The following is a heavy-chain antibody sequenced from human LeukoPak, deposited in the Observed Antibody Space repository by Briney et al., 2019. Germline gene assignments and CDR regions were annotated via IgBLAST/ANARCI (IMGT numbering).Heavy chain of an antibody. CDR2: IYSGGST. CDR3: ASSSGWYGDACDI. Sequence: GGSLRLSCAASGFTVSSNYMSWVRQAPGKGLEWVSVIYSGGSTYYADSVKSRFTISRHNSKNTLYLQMNSLRAEDTAVYYCASSSGWYGDACDIWGQGTMVTVSS. D-gene: IGHD6-19*01. CDR1: GFTVSSNY. J-gene: IGHJ3*02. V-gene: IGHV3-53*04.